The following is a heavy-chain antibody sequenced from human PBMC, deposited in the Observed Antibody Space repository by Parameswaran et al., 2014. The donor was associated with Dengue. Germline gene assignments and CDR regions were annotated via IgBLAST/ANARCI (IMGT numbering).Heavy chain of an antibody. D-gene: IGHD5-18*01. CDR1: GYTFTAYW. CDR3: ARHRSAMDPETAFDI. Sequence: GESLKISCKSSGYTFTAYWIAWVRQMPGKGLEWMGIIYPGDSNTRYSPAFQGHVTISADNSMNTAFLQWSSLEASDTAIYYCARHRSAMDPETAFDIWGQGTMVTVSS. V-gene: IGHV5-51*01. J-gene: IGHJ3*02. CDR2: IYPGDSNT.